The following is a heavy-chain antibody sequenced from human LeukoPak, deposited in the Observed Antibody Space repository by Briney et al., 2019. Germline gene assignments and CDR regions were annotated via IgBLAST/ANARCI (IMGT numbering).Heavy chain of an antibody. CDR3: AKDQRGTGVLLWFGESFDY. CDR2: ISYDGSNK. Sequence: GGSLRLSCAASGFTFSSYGMHWVRQAPGKGLEWVAVISYDGSNKYYADSVKGRFTISRDNSKNTLYLQMNSLRAEDTAVYYCAKDQRGTGVLLWFGESFDYWGQGTLVTVSS. J-gene: IGHJ4*02. V-gene: IGHV3-30*18. CDR1: GFTFSSYG. D-gene: IGHD3-10*01.